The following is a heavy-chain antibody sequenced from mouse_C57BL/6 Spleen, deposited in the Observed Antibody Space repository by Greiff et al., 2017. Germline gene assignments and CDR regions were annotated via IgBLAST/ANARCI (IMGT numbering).Heavy chain of an antibody. CDR1: GYTFTSYG. Sequence: QVHVKQSGAELARPGASVKLSCKASGYTFTSYGISWVKQRTGQGLEWIGEIYPRSGNTYYNEKFKGKATLTADKSSSTAYMELRSLTSEDSAVYFCAREYGNDYFDYWGQGTTLTVSS. V-gene: IGHV1-81*01. J-gene: IGHJ2*01. CDR3: AREYGNDYFDY. CDR2: IYPRSGNT. D-gene: IGHD2-1*01.